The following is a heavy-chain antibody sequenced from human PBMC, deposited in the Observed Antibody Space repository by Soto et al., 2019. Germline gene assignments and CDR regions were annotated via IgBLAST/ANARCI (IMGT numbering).Heavy chain of an antibody. CDR3: AKDMSSGSGSYFD. CDR2: ISYDGRNK. V-gene: IGHV3-30*18. Sequence: GGSLRLSCTASGFTFSTYGLHWVRQGPGKGLEWVAVISYDGRNKYYADSVEGRFTISRDYSRNSLYLQMNSLRAEDMAVYYCAKDMSSGSGSYFDWGQGTLVTVSS. J-gene: IGHJ4*02. CDR1: GFTFSTYG. D-gene: IGHD3-10*01.